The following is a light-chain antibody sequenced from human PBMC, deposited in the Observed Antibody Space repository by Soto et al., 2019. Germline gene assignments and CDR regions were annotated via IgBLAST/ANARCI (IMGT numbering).Light chain of an antibody. V-gene: IGKV1-39*01. CDR2: AAS. J-gene: IGKJ3*01. CDR1: QSINTY. CDR3: QESYSHSRT. Sequence: DIQMTQSPSSLSASVGDRVTITCRASQSINTYLNWYQQKPGKAPKPLIYAASSLQSGVPSRFSGSGSGTDFTLTIGSLQPEDFATYYCQESYSHSRTFGPGTKVDI.